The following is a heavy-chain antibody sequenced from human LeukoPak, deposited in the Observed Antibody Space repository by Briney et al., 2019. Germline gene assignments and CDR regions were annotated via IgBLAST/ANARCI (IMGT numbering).Heavy chain of an antibody. CDR2: ISGSGGST. J-gene: IGHJ4*02. CDR1: GFTFSSYA. D-gene: IGHD2-2*01. V-gene: IGHV3-23*01. CDR3: ANANLGYCSNTSCARDY. Sequence: GGSLRLSCAASGFTFSSYAMSWVRQAPGKGLEWVSAISGSGGSTYYADSVKGRFTISRDNSKNTLYLQMNSLRAEDTAVYYCANANLGYCSNTSCARDYWGQGTLVTVSS.